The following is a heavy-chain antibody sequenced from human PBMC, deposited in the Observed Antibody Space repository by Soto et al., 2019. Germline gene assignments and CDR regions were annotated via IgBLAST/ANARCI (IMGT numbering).Heavy chain of an antibody. CDR2: INPNSGGT. V-gene: IGHV1-2*02. J-gene: IGHJ5*02. Sequence: GASVKVSCKASGYTFTGYYMHWVRQAPGQGLEWMGWINPNSGGTNYAQKFQGRVTMTRDTSISTAYMELSRLRSDDTAVYYCAVSLRPYDSSGYYYAWGQGTLVTV. CDR1: GYTFTGYY. CDR3: AVSLRPYDSSGYYYA. D-gene: IGHD3-22*01.